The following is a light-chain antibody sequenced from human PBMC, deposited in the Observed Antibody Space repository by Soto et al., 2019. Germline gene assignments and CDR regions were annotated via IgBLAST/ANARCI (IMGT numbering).Light chain of an antibody. J-gene: IGKJ4*01. V-gene: IGKV3-15*01. CDR1: QSVRSN. CDR2: GAS. Sequence: EVVMTQSPATLSVSPGDRVTVSCRSSQSVRSNSAWYQQKPGQSPSLLIYGASTRATGIPARFSGSGYGTEFTLTISSPQSEDFAVYYCQQYNTWPLTFGGGTKVDIK. CDR3: QQYNTWPLT.